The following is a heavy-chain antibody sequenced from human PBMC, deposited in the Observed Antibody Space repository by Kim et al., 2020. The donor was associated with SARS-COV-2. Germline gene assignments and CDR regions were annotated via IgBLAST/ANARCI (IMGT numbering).Heavy chain of an antibody. V-gene: IGHV3-11*01. CDR3: ARLTLPPGRKAIGFLTGYHRYFDL. CDR1: GFTFSDYY. CDR2: ISSSGSTI. D-gene: IGHD3-9*01. J-gene: IGHJ2*01. Sequence: GGSLRLSCAASGFTFSDYYMSWIRQAPGKGLEWVSYISSSGSTIYYADSVKGRFTISRDNAKNSLYLQMNSLRAEDTAVYYCARLTLPPGRKAIGFLTGYHRYFDLWGRGTLVTVSS.